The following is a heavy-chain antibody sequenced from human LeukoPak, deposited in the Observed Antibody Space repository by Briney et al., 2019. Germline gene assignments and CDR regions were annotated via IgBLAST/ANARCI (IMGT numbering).Heavy chain of an antibody. J-gene: IGHJ4*02. Sequence: GGSLRLSCAASEVTLSSYGMHWVRQAPGKGLEWVAVISSDGSNKYYADSVKGRFTISRDNSKNTLYLQMNSLRAEDTAVYYCAKEQVGASPRRSFDYWGQGTLVTVSS. V-gene: IGHV3-30*18. CDR3: AKEQVGASPRRSFDY. CDR2: ISSDGSNK. CDR1: EVTLSSYG. D-gene: IGHD1-26*01.